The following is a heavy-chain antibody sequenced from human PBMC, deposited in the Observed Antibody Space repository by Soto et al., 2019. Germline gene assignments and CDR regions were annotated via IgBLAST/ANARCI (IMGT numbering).Heavy chain of an antibody. J-gene: IGHJ4*02. V-gene: IGHV1-18*01. D-gene: IGHD4-17*01. CDR2: ISAYNGDT. CDR1: GYTFTKYG. Sequence: QAQLMQSGAEVKKPGASVKVSCQASGYTFTKYGISWVRQAPGQGLEWMGWISAYNGDTKVAQDFQGRVTRALDTFKTKAFIGGRSLRSDDTAVDYCAKNMAHGDDDDYWGQGTLVTVSS. CDR3: AKNMAHGDDDDY.